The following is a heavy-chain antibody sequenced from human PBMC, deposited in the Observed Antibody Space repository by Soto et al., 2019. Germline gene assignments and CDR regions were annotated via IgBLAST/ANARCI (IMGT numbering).Heavy chain of an antibody. CDR1: GFIFNSYG. J-gene: IGHJ4*02. Sequence: QVQLVESGGGVVQPGRSLRLSCAASGFIFNSYGMHWIRQAPGKGLEWVAVISYDGSNLFYADSVKGRFTISRDNSSNTLYLQMNSLRGDDTAVYYCARGVRGVATIAIGFYLDYWGQGTLVTTSS. CDR2: ISYDGSNL. V-gene: IGHV3-30*03. D-gene: IGHD5-12*01. CDR3: ARGVRGVATIAIGFYLDY.